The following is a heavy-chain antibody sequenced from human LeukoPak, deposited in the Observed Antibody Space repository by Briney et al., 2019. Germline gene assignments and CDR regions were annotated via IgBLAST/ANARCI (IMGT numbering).Heavy chain of an antibody. CDR1: GGSISSDY. Sequence: SETLSLTCKVSGGSISSDYWSWIRQPAEKGLEWIGRFYTSGTTNYHPSLKSRVTMSVDTSKNQFSLKLTSVTAADTAVYFCAMGGSYYDWYFDLWGRGILVTVSS. J-gene: IGHJ2*01. CDR2: FYTSGTT. V-gene: IGHV4-4*07. D-gene: IGHD1-26*01. CDR3: AMGGSYYDWYFDL.